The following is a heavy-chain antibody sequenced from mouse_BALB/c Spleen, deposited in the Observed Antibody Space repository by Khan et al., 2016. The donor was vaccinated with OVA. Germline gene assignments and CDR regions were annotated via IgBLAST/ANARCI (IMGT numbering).Heavy chain of an antibody. CDR1: GYSITSAYA. V-gene: IGHV3-2*02. J-gene: IGHJ3*01. D-gene: IGHD2-4*01. CDR3: ARKDYYDYDPFPY. Sequence: VQLKESGPGLVKPSQSLSLTSTVTGYSITSAYAWNWIRQFPGNKLEWMGYISYSGNTRYNPSLKSRISITRDTSKNQFFLQLNSVTTEDTATYYCARKDYYDYDPFPYWGQGTLVTVSA. CDR2: ISYSGNT.